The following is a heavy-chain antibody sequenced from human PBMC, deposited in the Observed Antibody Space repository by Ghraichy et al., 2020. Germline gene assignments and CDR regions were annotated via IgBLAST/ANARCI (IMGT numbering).Heavy chain of an antibody. CDR2: ISHDGSKK. V-gene: IGHV3-30*18. CDR3: AKDSSGWYASLNYFYYGMDV. D-gene: IGHD6-19*01. CDR1: GFTFSNFG. Sequence: GGSLRLSCAASGFTFSNFGMHWVRQAPGKGLEWVSLISHDGSKKYYADSVKGRFTISRDNSKSTLHLQINSPRADDTAIYYCAKDSSGWYASLNYFYYGMDVWGQGTTVTVSS. J-gene: IGHJ6*02.